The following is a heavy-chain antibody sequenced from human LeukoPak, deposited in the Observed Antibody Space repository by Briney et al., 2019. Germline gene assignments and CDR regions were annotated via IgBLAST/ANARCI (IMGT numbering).Heavy chain of an antibody. CDR3: ARGNHYYNY. CDR1: GGSISSSSFH. CDR2: ISYSGST. Sequence: SETLSLTCTVSGGSISSSSFHWGWIRQPPGKGLEWIGSISYSGSTYYNPSLKSRVTISVDTSKNQFSLKLRSVTAADTAVYYCARGNHYYNYWGQGTLVTVSS. J-gene: IGHJ4*02. V-gene: IGHV4-39*07.